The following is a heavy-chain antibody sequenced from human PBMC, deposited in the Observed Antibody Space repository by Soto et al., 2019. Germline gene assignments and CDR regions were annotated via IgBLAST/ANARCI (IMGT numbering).Heavy chain of an antibody. CDR2: SYSTGGT. J-gene: IGHJ4*02. CDR1: GFTLGKYT. CDR3: ARDRDGDGIWTFYS. D-gene: IGHD3-9*01. Sequence: GGSLRLSCAASGFTLGKYTMGWVRQAPGKGLEWVAESYSTGGTEYADSVKGRFTISRDNSKNTLFLQMNSLGVEDTALYYCARDRDGDGIWTFYSWGQGTLVTVSA. V-gene: IGHV3-23*01.